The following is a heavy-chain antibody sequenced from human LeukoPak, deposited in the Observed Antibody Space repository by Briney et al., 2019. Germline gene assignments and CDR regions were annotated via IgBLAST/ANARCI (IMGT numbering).Heavy chain of an antibody. CDR3: ARDLGYYDILTGYSPWDY. D-gene: IGHD3-9*01. CDR1: GGSISSGSYY. J-gene: IGHJ4*02. V-gene: IGHV4-61*02. CDR2: IYTSGST. Sequence: SQTLSLTCTVSGGSISSGSYYWSWIRQPAGKGLEWIGRIYTSGSTNYNPSLKSRVTISVYTSKNQFSLKLSSVTAADTAVYYCARDLGYYDILTGYSPWDYWGQGTLVTVSS.